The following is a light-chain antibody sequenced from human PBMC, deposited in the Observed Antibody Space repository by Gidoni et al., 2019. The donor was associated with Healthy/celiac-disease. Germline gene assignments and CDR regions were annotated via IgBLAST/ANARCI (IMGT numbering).Light chain of an antibody. CDR1: QGISNY. V-gene: IGKV1-27*01. CDR3: QKYNSAPRT. Sequence: DIQLTQSPSSLSAPAGDSVTITCRASQGISNYLAWYQQKPGKVPKLLIYAASTLQSGIPSRFSGSGSGTDFTLTISSLQPEDVATYYCQKYNSAPRTFGQGTKVEIK. CDR2: AAS. J-gene: IGKJ1*01.